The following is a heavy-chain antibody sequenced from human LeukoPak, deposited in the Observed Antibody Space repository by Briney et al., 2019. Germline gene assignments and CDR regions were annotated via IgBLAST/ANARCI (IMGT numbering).Heavy chain of an antibody. V-gene: IGHV4-34*01. D-gene: IGHD4-17*01. CDR2: INHSGYT. CDR3: TRMTTGHDY. J-gene: IGHJ4*02. CDR1: GVSFDDYY. Sequence: SETLSLTRAVSGVSFDDYYWAWVRQTPGKGLEWIGEINHSGYTNDSPSLKSRVTLSIDTSRKQFSLNLRYVTVADAGTYYCTRMTTGHDYWGQGTLVTVSS.